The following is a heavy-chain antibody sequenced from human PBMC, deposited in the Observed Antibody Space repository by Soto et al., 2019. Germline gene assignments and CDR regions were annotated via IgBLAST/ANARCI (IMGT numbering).Heavy chain of an antibody. Sequence: QVQLVQSGAEVKKPESSVKVSCKASGGTFSSYTISWVRQAPGQGLEWMGRIIPILGIANYAQKFQGRVTITAAKSMSTAYMELSSLRSEDTAVYHCAGATVTTYHDAFDIWGQGTMVTVSS. J-gene: IGHJ3*02. CDR3: AGATVTTYHDAFDI. CDR2: IIPILGIA. CDR1: GGTFSSYT. D-gene: IGHD4-17*01. V-gene: IGHV1-69*02.